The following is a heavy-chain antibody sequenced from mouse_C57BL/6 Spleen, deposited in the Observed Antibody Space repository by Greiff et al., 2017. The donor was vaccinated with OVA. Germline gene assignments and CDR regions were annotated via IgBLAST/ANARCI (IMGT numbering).Heavy chain of an antibody. V-gene: IGHV14-4*01. CDR1: GFNIKDDY. CDR2: LDPENGDT. CDR3: TTSTTVVARGAMDY. Sequence: VQLQQSGAELVRPGASVKLSCTASGFNIKDDYMHWVKQRPEQGLEWIGWLDPENGDTEYASKFQGKATITADTSSNTAYLQLSSLTSEDTAVYYCTTSTTVVARGAMDYWGQGTSVTVSS. D-gene: IGHD1-1*01. J-gene: IGHJ4*01.